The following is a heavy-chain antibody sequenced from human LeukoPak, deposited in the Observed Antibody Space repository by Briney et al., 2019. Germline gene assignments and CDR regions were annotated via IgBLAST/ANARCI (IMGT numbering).Heavy chain of an antibody. Sequence: GGSLRLSCTASGFTFSDYSVNWVRQAPGKGLEWVSCITGISDIYYADSVKGRFTISRDNAKNSVYLQMNSLRAEDTAVYYCASAGSGYYPDAFDIWGQGTMVTVSS. V-gene: IGHV3-69-1*01. J-gene: IGHJ3*02. CDR3: ASAGSGYYPDAFDI. D-gene: IGHD3-22*01. CDR2: ITGISDI. CDR1: GFTFSDYS.